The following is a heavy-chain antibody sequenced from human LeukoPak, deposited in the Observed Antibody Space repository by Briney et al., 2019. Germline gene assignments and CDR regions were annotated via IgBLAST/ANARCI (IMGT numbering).Heavy chain of an antibody. CDR2: INTNNGNT. CDR1: GYTFSTYG. V-gene: IGHV1-18*01. D-gene: IGHD2-2*01. CDR3: ARDRVVVPAAFDY. Sequence: ASVKVSCKASGYTFSTYGINWVRQAPGQGLEWMGWINTNNGNTNYAQKFQSRVTMTRDTSTSTAYMELRSLGSDDTAVYYCARDRVVVPAAFDYWGQGTLVTVSS. J-gene: IGHJ4*02.